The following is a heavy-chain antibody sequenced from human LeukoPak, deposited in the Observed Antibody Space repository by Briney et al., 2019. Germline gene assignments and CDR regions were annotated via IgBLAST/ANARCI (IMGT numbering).Heavy chain of an antibody. CDR3: ASDPGSESYLNY. J-gene: IGHJ4*02. CDR2: IYTSGST. V-gene: IGHV4-4*07. Sequence: PSETLSLTCTVSGGSISSYYWSWIRQPAGKGLEWIGRIYTSGSTNYNPPLQRRVTMPVDTSKHQFSLKLSSVTAADTAVYYCASDPGSESYLNYWGQGTLVTVSS. D-gene: IGHD3-10*01. CDR1: GGSISSYY.